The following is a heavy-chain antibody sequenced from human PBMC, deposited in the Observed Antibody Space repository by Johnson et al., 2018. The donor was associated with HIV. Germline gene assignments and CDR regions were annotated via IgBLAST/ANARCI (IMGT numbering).Heavy chain of an antibody. CDR2: ISWNSGSI. D-gene: IGHD4-11*01. CDR3: ARVGYSNYGGGAFDI. CDR1: GFIFDDYG. V-gene: IGHV3-20*04. J-gene: IGHJ3*02. Sequence: VQLVESGGGVVRPGGSLRLSCAGSGFIFDDYGMNWVRQVPGKGLEWVSGISWNSGSIGYADSVKGRFTISRDNAKSSLYLQINDLRAEDTAFYYCARVGYSNYGGGAFDIWGQGTMVTVSS.